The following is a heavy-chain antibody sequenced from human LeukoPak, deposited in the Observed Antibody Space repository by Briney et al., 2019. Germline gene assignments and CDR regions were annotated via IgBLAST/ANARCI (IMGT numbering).Heavy chain of an antibody. Sequence: GASVKASCKASGGTFSSYAISWVRQAPGQGLEWMGGIIPIFGTANYAQKFQGRVTITADESTSTAYMELSSLRSEDTAVYYCARDGCSSTSCYYYYYYGMDVWGQGTTVTVSS. J-gene: IGHJ6*02. CDR2: IIPIFGTA. V-gene: IGHV1-69*13. CDR3: ARDGCSSTSCYYYYYYGMDV. D-gene: IGHD2-2*01. CDR1: GGTFSSYA.